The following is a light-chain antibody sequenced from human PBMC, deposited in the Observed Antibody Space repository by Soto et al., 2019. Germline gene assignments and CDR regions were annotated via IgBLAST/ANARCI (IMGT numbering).Light chain of an antibody. V-gene: IGKV1-39*01. Sequence: VRVYLSPSSVSASKNDRVTITCGPSQNIGGFLNWHQQKPGKAPNVLINVASTLRSGVPSRFSGSGSGTEFTLTISSLQPDDFATYYCQRANSFPALTFGGGTKADIK. CDR2: VAS. CDR1: QNIGGF. J-gene: IGKJ4*01. CDR3: QRANSFPALT.